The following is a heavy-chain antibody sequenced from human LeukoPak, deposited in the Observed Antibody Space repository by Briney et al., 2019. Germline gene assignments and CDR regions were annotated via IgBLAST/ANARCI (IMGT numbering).Heavy chain of an antibody. CDR3: ASGVVAANYFDY. Sequence: PGGSLRLSSATSGFTFDDYGMSWVRQAPGKGLEWVSGINWNGGSTGYADSVKGRFSISRDNAKNALYLQMNSLRAEDTALYYCASGVVAANYFDYWGQGTLVTVSS. CDR2: INWNGGST. J-gene: IGHJ4*02. V-gene: IGHV3-20*03. CDR1: GFTFDDYG. D-gene: IGHD2-15*01.